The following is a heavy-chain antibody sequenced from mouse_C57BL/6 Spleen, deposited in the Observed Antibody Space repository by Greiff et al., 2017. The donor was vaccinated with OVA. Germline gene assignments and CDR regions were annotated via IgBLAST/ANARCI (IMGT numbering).Heavy chain of an antibody. V-gene: IGHV1-50*01. D-gene: IGHD4-1*01. Sequence: QVQLQQPGAELVKPGASVKLSCKASGYTFTSYWMQWVKQRPGQGLEWIGEIDPSDSYTNYNKKFKGKATLTVDTSSSTAYMQLSSLTSEDSAVYYCARAENWAFDYWGQGTTLTVSS. CDR3: ARAENWAFDY. CDR1: GYTFTSYW. J-gene: IGHJ2*01. CDR2: IDPSDSYT.